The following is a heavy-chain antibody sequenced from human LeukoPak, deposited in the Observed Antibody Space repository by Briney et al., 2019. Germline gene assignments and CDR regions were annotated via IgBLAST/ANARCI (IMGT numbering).Heavy chain of an antibody. J-gene: IGHJ6*02. CDR2: IIPIFGTA. Sequence: SVKVSCKASGGTFSSYAISWVRQAPGQGLEWMGGIIPIFGTANYAQKFQGRVTITADESTSTAYMELSSLRAEDTAVYYCAKDKSSSPVGYGMDVWGQGTTVTVSS. CDR3: AKDKSSSPVGYGMDV. V-gene: IGHV1-69*13. D-gene: IGHD3-10*01. CDR1: GGTFSSYA.